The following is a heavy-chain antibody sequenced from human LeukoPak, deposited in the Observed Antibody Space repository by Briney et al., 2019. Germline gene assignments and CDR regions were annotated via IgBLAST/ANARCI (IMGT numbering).Heavy chain of an antibody. CDR2: ISSSSSTI. V-gene: IGHV3-48*01. CDR3: ARSVSSSPRTFDY. CDR1: GFTFSNAC. D-gene: IGHD6-13*01. J-gene: IGHJ4*02. Sequence: GGSLRLSCAASGFTFSNACMNWVRQAPGKGLEWVSYISSSSSTIYYADSVKGRFTISRDNAKNSLYLQMNSLRAEDTAVYYCARSVSSSPRTFDYWGQGTLVTVSS.